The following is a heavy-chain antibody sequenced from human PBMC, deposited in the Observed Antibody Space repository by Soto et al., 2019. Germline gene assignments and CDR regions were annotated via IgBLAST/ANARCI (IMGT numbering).Heavy chain of an antibody. D-gene: IGHD6-19*01. V-gene: IGHV3-48*01. CDR1: GFTFSDYG. CDR2: VSYTSTTI. Sequence: GGSLRLSCAASGFTFSDYGMNWVRQAPGKGLEWLSYVSYTSTTIYYADSVKGRFTMTTDTSTSTAYMELRSLRSDDTAVYYCARETVEGAFDIWGQGTMVTVS. J-gene: IGHJ3*02. CDR3: ARETVEGAFDI.